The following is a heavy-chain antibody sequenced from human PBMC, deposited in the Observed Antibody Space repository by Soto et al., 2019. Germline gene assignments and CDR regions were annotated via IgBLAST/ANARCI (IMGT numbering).Heavy chain of an antibody. J-gene: IGHJ4*02. CDR1: GFTVTSND. D-gene: IGHD5-18*01. V-gene: IGHV3-66*01. CDR3: AGNSHGSRSFDC. Sequence: PEGSLIPSCAASGFTVTSNDMSWVRHAPGKGLEWVSVFYSGGSTYYADSVKGRFTISRDNSENTLYLQMNSLRAEDTAVYYCAGNSHGSRSFDCWGQGTLVTVSS. CDR2: FYSGGST.